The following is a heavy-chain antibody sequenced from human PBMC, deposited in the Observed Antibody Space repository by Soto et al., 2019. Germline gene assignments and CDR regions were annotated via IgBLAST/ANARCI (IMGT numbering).Heavy chain of an antibody. D-gene: IGHD3-10*01. Sequence: ASVKVSCKASGYTFTSYGISWVRQAPGQGLEWMGWISAYNGNTNYAQKLQGRVTMTTDTSTSTAYMELRSLRSDDTAVYYCARALWFGELPFFAYWGQGTPVTVSS. CDR2: ISAYNGNT. J-gene: IGHJ4*02. CDR1: GYTFTSYG. V-gene: IGHV1-18*04. CDR3: ARALWFGELPFFAY.